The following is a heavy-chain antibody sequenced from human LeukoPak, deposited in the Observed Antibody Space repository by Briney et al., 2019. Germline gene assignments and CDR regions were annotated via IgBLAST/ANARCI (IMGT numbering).Heavy chain of an antibody. J-gene: IGHJ5*02. CDR1: GDSISSSY. CDR2: ISYSGST. Sequence: SETLSLTCTVSGDSISSSYWSWIRQPPGKGLEWIGYISYSGSTSSNLSLRSRVTISVDTSKNQFSLRLTSVTAADTAMYYCARGGQLNWFDPWGQGTLVTVSS. V-gene: IGHV4-59*01. CDR3: ARGGQLNWFDP. D-gene: IGHD5-18*01.